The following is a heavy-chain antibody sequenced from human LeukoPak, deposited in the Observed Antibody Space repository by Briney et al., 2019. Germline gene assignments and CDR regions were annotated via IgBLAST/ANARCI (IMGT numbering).Heavy chain of an antibody. J-gene: IGHJ4*02. CDR3: AKRNYCDSSGQFYYFDY. CDR1: GFAFSSYG. CDR2: IWYDGSNK. Sequence: GGSLRLSCAASGFAFSSYGMHWVRQAPGKGLEWVAFIWYDGSNKYYADSVKGRFTISRDNSKNTLYLQMNSLRPEDTAVYYCAKRNYCDSSGQFYYFDYWGQGTLVTVSS. V-gene: IGHV3-30*02. D-gene: IGHD3-22*01.